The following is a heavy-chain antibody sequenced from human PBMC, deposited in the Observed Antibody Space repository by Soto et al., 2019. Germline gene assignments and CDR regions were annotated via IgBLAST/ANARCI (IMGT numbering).Heavy chain of an antibody. J-gene: IGHJ5*02. CDR2: IYYSGIT. Sequence: QVQLQESGPGLVKTSQTLSLTCTVSGGSISSGDYYWSWIRQPPGKGLEWIGYIYYSGITYYNPSRKSRVTISVDTSKNQFAQKLSSVTAADTAVYYCARERRGGYWFDPWGQGTLVTVSS. CDR1: GGSISSGDYY. CDR3: ARERRGGYWFDP. V-gene: IGHV4-30-4*01.